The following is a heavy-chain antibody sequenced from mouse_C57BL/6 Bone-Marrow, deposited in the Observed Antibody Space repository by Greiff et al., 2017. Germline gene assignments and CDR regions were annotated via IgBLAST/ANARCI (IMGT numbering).Heavy chain of an antibody. CDR2: ISDGGSYT. Sequence: DVKLQESGGGLVKPGGSLKLSCAASGFTFSSYAMSWVRQTPEKRLEWVATISDGGSYTYYPDNVKGRFTISRDNAKKNLYLQMSHLKSEDTAMYYCASDGYYGYFDVWGTGTTVTVSS. J-gene: IGHJ1*03. CDR3: ASDGYYGYFDV. D-gene: IGHD2-3*01. CDR1: GFTFSSYA. V-gene: IGHV5-4*03.